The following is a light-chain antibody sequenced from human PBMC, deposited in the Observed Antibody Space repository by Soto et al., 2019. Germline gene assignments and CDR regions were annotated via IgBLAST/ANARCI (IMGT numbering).Light chain of an antibody. J-gene: IGKJ4*01. CDR2: DAS. V-gene: IGKV1-33*01. Sequence: DIQMTQSPSSLSASVGDRVTITCQASQDISNYLNWHQQKPGKAPKLLFYDASNLEIRVPRKFSGRVYVADLTFNISRQQHDDMATYYCQHDDNPPPTFGGGTKVEIK. CDR3: QHDDNPPPT. CDR1: QDISNY.